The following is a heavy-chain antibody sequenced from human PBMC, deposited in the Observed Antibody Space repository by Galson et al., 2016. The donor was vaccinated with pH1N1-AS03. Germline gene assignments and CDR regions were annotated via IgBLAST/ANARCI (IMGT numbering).Heavy chain of an antibody. D-gene: IGHD3-3*01. Sequence: SLRLSCAVSGLSVAKNYMSWVRQAPGKGLEWVSSIYTGGDTFYTDSVRGRFTISRDDSKNTLYLQMNSLRAADTVMYYCARVYWSVPTPGTYGAFDIWGQGTTVTVSS. J-gene: IGHJ3*02. CDR2: IYTGGDT. CDR1: GLSVAKNY. CDR3: ARVYWSVPTPGTYGAFDI. V-gene: IGHV3-53*01.